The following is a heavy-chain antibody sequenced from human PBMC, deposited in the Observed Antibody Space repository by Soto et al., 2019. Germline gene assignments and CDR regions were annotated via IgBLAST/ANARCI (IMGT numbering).Heavy chain of an antibody. V-gene: IGHV5-51*01. CDR1: GYSFSTYW. CDR2: PFPGDSDT. D-gene: IGHD5-18*01. CDR3: ARHDGSGYTSGDHAFDI. J-gene: IGHJ3*02. Sequence: GESLKISCKGSGYSFSTYWIGWVRHMPGKGLEWMGSPFPGDSDTIYSASFQPQGTISAYRSINTAYLQWSSLKASDTAMYYCARHDGSGYTSGDHAFDIWGQGTMVSV.